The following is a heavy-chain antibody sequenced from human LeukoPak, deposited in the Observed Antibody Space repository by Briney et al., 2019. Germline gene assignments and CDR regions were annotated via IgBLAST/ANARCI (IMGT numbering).Heavy chain of an antibody. CDR2: TSDRGDYT. D-gene: IGHD1-26*01. V-gene: IGHV3-23*01. Sequence: GGSLRLSCAASGFTFTSYSMSWVRQAPGKGLEWVSGTSDRGDYTYYADSVKGRFTISRGNSKNTLYLQMNSLRAEDTALYFCAKKAQYNGNYPLDYWGQGTLVTVSS. J-gene: IGHJ4*02. CDR3: AKKAQYNGNYPLDY. CDR1: GFTFTSYS.